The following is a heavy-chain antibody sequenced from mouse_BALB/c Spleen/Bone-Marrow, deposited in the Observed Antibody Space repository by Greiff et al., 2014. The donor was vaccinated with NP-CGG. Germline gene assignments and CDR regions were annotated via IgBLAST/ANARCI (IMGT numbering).Heavy chain of an antibody. Sequence: EVQRVESGPDLVKPSQSLSLTCTVTGYSITSYYSWHWIRQFPGNKLEWMGYIHYSGITVYNPSLKSRISITRDTSNNQFFLQLNSVTTEDTATYYCARFAGTPYTMDYWGQGTSVTVSS. CDR3: ARFAGTPYTMDY. D-gene: IGHD4-1*01. CDR2: IHYSGIT. J-gene: IGHJ4*01. CDR1: GYSITSYYS. V-gene: IGHV3-1*02.